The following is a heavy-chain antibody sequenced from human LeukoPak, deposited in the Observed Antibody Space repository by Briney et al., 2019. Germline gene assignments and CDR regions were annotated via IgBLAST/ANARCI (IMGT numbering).Heavy chain of an antibody. V-gene: IGHV3-9*01. CDR2: ISWNSGSI. CDR3: AKDRLFSSSWYSDY. J-gene: IGHJ4*02. Sequence: PGRSLRLSCAASGFTFDDYAMHWVRQAPGKGLEWVSGISWNSGSIGYADSVKGRFTISRDNSKNTLYLQMNSLRAEDTAVYYCAKDRLFSSSWYSDYWGQGTLVTVSS. D-gene: IGHD6-13*01. CDR1: GFTFDDYA.